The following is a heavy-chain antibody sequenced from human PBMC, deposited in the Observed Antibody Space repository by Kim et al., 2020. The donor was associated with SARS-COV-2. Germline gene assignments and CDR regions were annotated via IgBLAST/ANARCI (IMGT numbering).Heavy chain of an antibody. V-gene: IGHV1-3*01. CDR2: INAGNGNT. CDR3: ARDGGFWSGYLYYFDY. D-gene: IGHD3-3*01. CDR1: GYTFTSYA. J-gene: IGHJ4*02. Sequence: ASVKVSCKASGYTFTSYAMHWVRQAPGQRLEWMGWINAGNGNTKYSQKFQGRVTITRDTSASTAYMELSSLRSEDTAVYYCARDGGFWSGYLYYFDYWGQGTLVTVSS.